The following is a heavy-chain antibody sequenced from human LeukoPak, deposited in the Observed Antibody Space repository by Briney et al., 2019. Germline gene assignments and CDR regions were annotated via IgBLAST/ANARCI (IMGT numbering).Heavy chain of an antibody. CDR2: ISAGGHAT. V-gene: IGHV3-11*01. D-gene: IGHD6-19*01. CDR3: AGGLDIAVAGPGGYFDY. CDR1: GCIFREYH. J-gene: IGHJ4*02. Sequence: GGSLTLSCAVSGCIFREYHKNWSRQARGKGVEWVWYISAGGHATYFADSVSGRFTISRDNSTNSLYLQMNSLTAEDAAVYYCAGGLDIAVAGPGGYFDYWGQGTLVTVSS.